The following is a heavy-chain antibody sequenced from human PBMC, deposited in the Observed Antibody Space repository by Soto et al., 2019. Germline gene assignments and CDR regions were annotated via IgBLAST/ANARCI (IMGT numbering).Heavy chain of an antibody. CDR2: ITGSSGYI. CDR1: GFTFRTYD. V-gene: IGHV3-21*01. D-gene: IGHD3-10*01. J-gene: IGHJ4*02. CDR3: ARDPQGPETMIRGVNYFDY. Sequence: PGGSLRLSRAASGFTFRTYDMNWVRQAPGKGLEWVSSITGSSGYIYYADSVKGRFTISRDNAKNSLYLQMNSLRVEDTAVYYCARDPQGPETMIRGVNYFDYWGQGALVTVSS.